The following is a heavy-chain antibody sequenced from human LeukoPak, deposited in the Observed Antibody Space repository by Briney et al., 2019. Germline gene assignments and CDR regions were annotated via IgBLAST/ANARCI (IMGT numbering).Heavy chain of an antibody. D-gene: IGHD3-16*01. CDR3: AKAPRFGDHAAEYFYYYMDV. J-gene: IGHJ6*03. CDR2: IPRNGGST. CDR1: GFTFSSYA. Sequence: GGSLRLSCAASGFTFSSYAMSWVRQAPGRGLEWVSSIPRNGGSTYYADSVKGRFTISRDNSKNTLYVQMNSLRVDDTAVYYCAKAPRFGDHAAEYFYYYMDVWGKGTTVTVSS. V-gene: IGHV3-23*01.